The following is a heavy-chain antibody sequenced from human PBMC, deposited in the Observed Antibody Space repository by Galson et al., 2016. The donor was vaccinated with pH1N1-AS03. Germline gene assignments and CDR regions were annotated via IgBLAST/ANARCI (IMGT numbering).Heavy chain of an antibody. CDR2: IYPGASDT. D-gene: IGHD3-16*02. CDR3: ARHLSPMITMGGLIVTEAFDA. J-gene: IGHJ3*01. V-gene: IGHV5-51*01. Sequence: QSGAEVKKPGESLKISCKGSGYRFTSYWIAWVRQVPGKGLEWMGIIYPGASDTRYSPSFQGHVTLSADKSINTVYLNWGSLKASDTAMYYCARHLSPMITMGGLIVTEAFDAWGQGTMLTVSS. CDR1: GYRFTSYW.